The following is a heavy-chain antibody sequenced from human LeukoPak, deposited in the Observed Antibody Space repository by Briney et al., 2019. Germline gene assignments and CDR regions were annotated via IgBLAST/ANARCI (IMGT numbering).Heavy chain of an antibody. Sequence: ASVKVSCKASGYTFTAYYIHWVRQAPGQGLEWVGRINCNSAGTNYAQKFRGRVTMTRDTSISTVYMELSSLRSDDTAVYYCAVQTIVANTKGDAFDIWGRGTTVIVSS. V-gene: IGHV1-2*06. J-gene: IGHJ3*02. CDR1: GYTFTAYY. D-gene: IGHD5-12*01. CDR3: AVQTIVANTKGDAFDI. CDR2: INCNSAGT.